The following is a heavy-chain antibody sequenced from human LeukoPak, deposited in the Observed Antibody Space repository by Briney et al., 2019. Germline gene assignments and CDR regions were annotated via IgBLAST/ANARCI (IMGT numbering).Heavy chain of an antibody. CDR3: ARYHKYAFDI. V-gene: IGHV3-48*02. Sequence: GGSLRLSCAASGFTFSSYSMNWVRQAPGKGLEWVSYISSGTIDYADSVKGRFTISRDTAENSLYLQMNSLRDEDTAVYYCARYHKYAFDIWGQGTMVTVSS. J-gene: IGHJ3*02. CDR1: GFTFSSYS. CDR2: ISSGTI.